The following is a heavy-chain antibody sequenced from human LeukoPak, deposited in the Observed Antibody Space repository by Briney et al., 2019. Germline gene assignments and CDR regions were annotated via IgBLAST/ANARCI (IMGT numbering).Heavy chain of an antibody. D-gene: IGHD1-26*01. CDR2: VYRGGTT. Sequence: GGSLRLSCAASGFTVSSDYMNWVRQAPGKGLEWVSVVYRGGTTYYARSVKGRFTISRDDSKNTLYLQMDNLRAEDTAVYYCARDPPGVGVFDYWGQGTLVTVSS. CDR1: GFTVSSDY. V-gene: IGHV3-53*01. J-gene: IGHJ4*02. CDR3: ARDPPGVGVFDY.